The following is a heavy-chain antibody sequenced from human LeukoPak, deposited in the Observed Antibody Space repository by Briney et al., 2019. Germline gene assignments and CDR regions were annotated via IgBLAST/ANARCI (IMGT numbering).Heavy chain of an antibody. CDR2: IKHDGSAK. CDR3: ARVNGANDY. CDR1: GFTFSNYW. J-gene: IGHJ4*02. D-gene: IGHD4/OR15-4a*01. V-gene: IGHV3-7*01. Sequence: GGSLRLSCAASGFTFSNYWMSWVRQAPGKGLEWVANIKHDGSAKYYVDSVQGRFTISRDNAKNSLYLQMNSLRAEDTAVFYCARVNGANDYWGQGTLDTVSS.